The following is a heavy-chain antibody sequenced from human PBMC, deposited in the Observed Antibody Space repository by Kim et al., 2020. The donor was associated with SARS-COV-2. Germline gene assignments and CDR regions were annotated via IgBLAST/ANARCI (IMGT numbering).Heavy chain of an antibody. Sequence: GGSLRLSCAASGFTFSSYWMHWVRQAPGKGLVWVSRINSDGSSTSYADSVKGRFTISRDNAKNTLYLQMNSLRAEDTAVYYCARGGPPYCSSTSCYYYYYYMDVWGKGTTVTVSS. CDR3: ARGGPPYCSSTSCYYYYYYMDV. CDR2: INSDGSST. D-gene: IGHD2-2*01. J-gene: IGHJ6*03. CDR1: GFTFSSYW. V-gene: IGHV3-74*01.